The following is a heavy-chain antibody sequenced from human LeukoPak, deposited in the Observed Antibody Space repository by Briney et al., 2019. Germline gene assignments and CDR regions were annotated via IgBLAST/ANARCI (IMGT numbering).Heavy chain of an antibody. V-gene: IGHV7-4-1*02. J-gene: IGHJ4*02. D-gene: IGHD4-23*01. CDR2: INTNTGNP. Sequence: GASVKVSCKASGYTFTSYAMNWVRQAPGQGLEWMGWINTNTGNPTYAQGFTGWFVFSLDTSVSTAYLQISSLKAEDTAVYYCARLPTTVALEVVDYWGQGTLVTVSS. CDR3: ARLPTTVALEVVDY. CDR1: GYTFTSYA.